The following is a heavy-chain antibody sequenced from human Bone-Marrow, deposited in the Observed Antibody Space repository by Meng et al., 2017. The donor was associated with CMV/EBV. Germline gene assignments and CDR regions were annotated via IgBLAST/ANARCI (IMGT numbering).Heavy chain of an antibody. CDR3: VRDRVVVAATPEQRPRYYYYYGMDV. CDR2: ISSSGSTI. CDR1: GFTFSDYY. V-gene: IGHV3-11*01. J-gene: IGHJ6*02. Sequence: GESLKISCAASGFTFSDYYMSWIRQAPGKGLEWVSYISSSGSTIYYADSVKGRFTISRDNAKNSLYLQMNSLRAEDTAVYYCVRDRVVVAATPEQRPRYYYYYGMDVWAQGTTATVSS. D-gene: IGHD2-15*01.